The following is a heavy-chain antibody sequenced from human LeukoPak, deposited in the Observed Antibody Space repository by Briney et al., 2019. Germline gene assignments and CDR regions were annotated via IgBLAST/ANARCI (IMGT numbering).Heavy chain of an antibody. J-gene: IGHJ6*03. V-gene: IGHV1-69*05. D-gene: IGHD3-3*01. CDR3: ARGRIFGVGIFLMDV. Sequence: SVKVSCKASGGSFSSYGITWVRQAPGQGLEWMGGIIPIFGTANYAQKFQGRVTITTDESTSTAYMEQSSRRSQGPAMYYGARGRIFGVGIFLMDVRAKGTTVTVSS. CDR2: IIPIFGTA. CDR1: GGSFSSYG.